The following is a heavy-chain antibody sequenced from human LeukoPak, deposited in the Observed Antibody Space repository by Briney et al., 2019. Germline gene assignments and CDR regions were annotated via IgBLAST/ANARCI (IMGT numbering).Heavy chain of an antibody. CDR1: EFTFVNYG. J-gene: IGHJ3*02. CDR3: ARDPLDISRWANAFDI. Sequence: GGSLRLSCAASEFTFVNYGFHWVRQAPVKALEWVAFISYNGNQRYRDSVKGRFTISRDNAENTLYLQMNGLRPEGTAVYYCARDPLDISRWANAFDIWGQGTMVTVSS. D-gene: IGHD2-2*03. V-gene: IGHV3-30-3*01. CDR2: ISYNGNQ.